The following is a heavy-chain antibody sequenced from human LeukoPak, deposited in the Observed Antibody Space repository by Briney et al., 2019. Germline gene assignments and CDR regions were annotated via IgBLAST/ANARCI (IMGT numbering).Heavy chain of an antibody. CDR2: ISGSGGST. V-gene: IGHV3-23*01. Sequence: GGSLRLSCAASGFTFSSYGMSWVRQAPGKGLEWVSAISGSGGSTYYSDSVKGRFTISRDNSKNTLYLQTNSLRAEDTAVYYCAKSGGIVATSDDYWGQGTLVTVSS. CDR3: AKSGGIVATSDDY. J-gene: IGHJ4*02. D-gene: IGHD5-12*01. CDR1: GFTFSSYG.